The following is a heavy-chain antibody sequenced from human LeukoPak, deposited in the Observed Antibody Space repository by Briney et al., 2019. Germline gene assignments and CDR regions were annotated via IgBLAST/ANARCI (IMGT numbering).Heavy chain of an antibody. CDR3: ARGIVVVTRGAFDI. CDR1: GYTFTGYY. Sequence: ASVKFSCKASGYTFTGYYMHWVRQAPGQGLEWMGWINPNSGGTNYAQKFQGRVTMTRDTSISTAYMELSRLRSDDTAVYYCARGIVVVTRGAFDIWGQGTMVTVSS. CDR2: INPNSGGT. D-gene: IGHD2-21*02. V-gene: IGHV1-2*02. J-gene: IGHJ3*02.